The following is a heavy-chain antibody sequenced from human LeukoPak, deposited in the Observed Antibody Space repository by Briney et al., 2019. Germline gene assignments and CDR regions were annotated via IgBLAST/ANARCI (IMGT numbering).Heavy chain of an antibody. Sequence: PGRSLRLSCAASGFTFDDYAMHWVRQAPGKGLEWVSGISWNSGSIGYADSVKGRFTISRDSAKNSLYLQMNSLRAEDTALYYCAKDLYGDYGEYYFDYWGQGTLVTVSS. CDR1: GFTFDDYA. CDR3: AKDLYGDYGEYYFDY. J-gene: IGHJ4*02. CDR2: ISWNSGSI. V-gene: IGHV3-9*01. D-gene: IGHD4-17*01.